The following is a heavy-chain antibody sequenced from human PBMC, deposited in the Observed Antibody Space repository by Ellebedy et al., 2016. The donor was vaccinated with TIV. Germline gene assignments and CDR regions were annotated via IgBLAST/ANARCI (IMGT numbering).Heavy chain of an antibody. Sequence: GGSLRLXXAVSGLTFSSHSMNWVRQAPGKGLEWVATISDNGRRTYYADSVEGRFTISRDNFKGTLYLQMNTLRVEDTAEYFCTNDAFVVKTFEPVDYWGQGTLVTVSS. V-gene: IGHV3-23*01. CDR2: ISDNGRRT. CDR1: GLTFSSHS. J-gene: IGHJ4*02. CDR3: TNDAFVVKTFEPVDY. D-gene: IGHD1-14*01.